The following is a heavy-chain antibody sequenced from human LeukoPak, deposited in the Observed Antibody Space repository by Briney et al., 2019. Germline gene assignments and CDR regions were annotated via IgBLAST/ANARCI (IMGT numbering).Heavy chain of an antibody. V-gene: IGHV3-33*01. CDR2: IWADEKYK. CDR1: GFTFSTSA. J-gene: IGHJ4*02. CDR3: ARARLASGGWYFAH. D-gene: IGHD1-26*01. Sequence: GGSLRLSCVASGFTFSTSAMHWVRQTPGKGLEWVSVIWADEKYKDYVDSAKGRFTISRDNSGNTLYLQMSSLRAEDTAVYYCARARLASGGWYFAHWGQGTLVTVSS.